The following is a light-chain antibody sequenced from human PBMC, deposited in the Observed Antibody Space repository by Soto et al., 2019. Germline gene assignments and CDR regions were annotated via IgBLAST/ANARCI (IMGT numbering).Light chain of an antibody. J-gene: IGLJ1*01. V-gene: IGLV2-14*02. CDR1: SSDVGNYNL. Sequence: QSALTQPASVSGSPGQSITISCTGTSSDVGNYNLVSWYQQYPGKAPKLMIYEGGKRPSGVSNRFSGSKSGNTASLTISGLQAEDEADYYCQSYDSSLSGYVFGTGTKLTVL. CDR2: EGG. CDR3: QSYDSSLSGYV.